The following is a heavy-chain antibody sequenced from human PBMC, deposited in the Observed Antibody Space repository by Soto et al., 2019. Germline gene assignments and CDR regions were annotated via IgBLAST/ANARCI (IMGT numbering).Heavy chain of an antibody. CDR1: GYTFTSYG. CDR3: ARDHRVWLGEFDGYYFDY. D-gene: IGHD3-10*01. CDR2: ISAYNGNT. V-gene: IGHV1-18*04. Sequence: ASVKVSCKASGYTFTSYGISWVRQAPGQGLEWMGWISAYNGNTNYAQKLQGRVTMTTDTSTSTAYMELRSLRSDDTAVYYCARDHRVWLGEFDGYYFDYWGQGTLVTVSS. J-gene: IGHJ4*02.